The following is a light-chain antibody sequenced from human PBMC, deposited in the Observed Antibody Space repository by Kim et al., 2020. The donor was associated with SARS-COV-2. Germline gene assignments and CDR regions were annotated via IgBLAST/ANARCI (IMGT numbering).Light chain of an antibody. J-gene: IGKJ1*01. CDR1: QIIDSW. CDR2: KAS. CDR3: QEYNSQGT. Sequence: SASVGDTVTITCRASQIIDSWLAWFQQKPGRAPKLLIYKASTFETGVPSRFSGSGSGTEFTLTISSLQPDDFATYYCQEYNSQGTFGQGTKVDIK. V-gene: IGKV1-5*03.